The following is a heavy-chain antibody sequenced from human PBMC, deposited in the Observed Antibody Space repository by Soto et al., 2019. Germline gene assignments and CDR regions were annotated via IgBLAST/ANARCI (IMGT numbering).Heavy chain of an antibody. J-gene: IGHJ4*02. CDR2: ISGSGGST. V-gene: IGHV3-23*01. CDR1: GFTFSSYV. Sequence: PGGSLRLSCAASGFTFSSYVMSWVRQAPGKGLEWVSAISGSGGSTYYADSVKGRFTISRDNSKNTLYLQMNSLRAEDTAVYYCAKITIFGVAPDAYWGQGTLVTVSP. CDR3: AKITIFGVAPDAY. D-gene: IGHD3-3*01.